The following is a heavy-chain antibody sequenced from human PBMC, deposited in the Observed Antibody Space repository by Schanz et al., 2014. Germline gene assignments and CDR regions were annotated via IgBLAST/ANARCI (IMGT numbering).Heavy chain of an antibody. D-gene: IGHD3-10*01. CDR1: GFTFSTYW. Sequence: EVQLVESGGGLVQPGGSLRLSCAASGFTFSTYWMSWVRQAPGKGLEWVSAISGSGGDTYYADSVKGRFTISRDNSKNTLYLQMNSLRGEDSAVYYCARPSGSYFWAFDIWGQGTMVTVSS. CDR2: ISGSGGDT. CDR3: ARPSGSYFWAFDI. J-gene: IGHJ3*02. V-gene: IGHV3-23*04.